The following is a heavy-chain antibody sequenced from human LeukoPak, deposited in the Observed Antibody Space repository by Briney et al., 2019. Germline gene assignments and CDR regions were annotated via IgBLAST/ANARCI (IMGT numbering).Heavy chain of an antibody. J-gene: IGHJ3*02. D-gene: IGHD3-22*01. Sequence: PSETLSLTCTVSGGSISSYYWTWIRQPPGKGLEWIGYIYYSGSTNYNPSLKSRVTISVDTSKNQFSLKLSSVTAADTAVYYCARAPRDYDISDYYSGAFDIWGQGTMVTVSS. CDR3: ARAPRDYDISDYYSGAFDI. V-gene: IGHV4-59*08. CDR2: IYYSGST. CDR1: GGSISSYY.